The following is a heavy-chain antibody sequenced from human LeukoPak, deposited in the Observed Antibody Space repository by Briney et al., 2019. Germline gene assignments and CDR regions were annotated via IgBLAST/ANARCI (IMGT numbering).Heavy chain of an antibody. D-gene: IGHD3-3*01. CDR1: GFTFSSYW. J-gene: IGHJ6*02. Sequence: PGGSLRLSCAASGFTFSSYWMHWVRQAQGKGLVWVSRINIDGSITNYADSVKGRFTISRDNAKNSLYLQMNSLGAEDTAVYYCARGFDGMDVWGQGTTVTVSS. CDR2: INIDGSIT. CDR3: ARGFDGMDV. V-gene: IGHV3-74*01.